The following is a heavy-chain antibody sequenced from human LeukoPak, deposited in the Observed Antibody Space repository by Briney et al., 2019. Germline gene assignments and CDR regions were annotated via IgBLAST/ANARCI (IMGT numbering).Heavy chain of an antibody. Sequence: VASVKVSCKASGCTFTDYYIHWVRQAPGQGLEWMGCINPNSGGTKNAQKFQGRVTMTRDTSISTTYMELSRLESDDTAVYYCARGGYYDSSGYDVWGQGNLVTVSS. V-gene: IGHV1-2*02. CDR2: INPNSGGT. CDR3: ARGGYYDSSGYDV. J-gene: IGHJ4*02. CDR1: GCTFTDYY. D-gene: IGHD3-22*01.